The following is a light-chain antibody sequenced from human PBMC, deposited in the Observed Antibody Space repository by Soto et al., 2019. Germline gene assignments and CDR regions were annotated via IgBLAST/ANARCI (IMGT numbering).Light chain of an antibody. J-gene: IGLJ1*01. CDR3: SSYTGSSTLYV. V-gene: IGLV2-14*01. Sequence: QSALTQPASVSGSPGQSIAISCTGTRSDVGAYNYVSWYQQHPGKAPKLMIFDVNNRPSGVSNRFSGSKSGNTASLTISGLQAEDEADYYCSSYTGSSTLYVFGTGTKVTVL. CDR1: RSDVGAYNY. CDR2: DVN.